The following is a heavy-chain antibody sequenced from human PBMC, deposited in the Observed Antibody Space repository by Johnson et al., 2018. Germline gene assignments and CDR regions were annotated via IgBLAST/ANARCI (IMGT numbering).Heavy chain of an antibody. CDR2: IWYDGSNK. D-gene: IGHD1-26*01. Sequence: QVQLVESGGGLVQXGGSXRLXCAASGFTFSNHGMHWVRQAPGKGLEWVAVIWYDGSNKYYADSVKGRFTISRDNSKNTLYLEMNSLTAEDTAIYSCARDGSYLRTYGDALDIWGQGTMVTVSS. CDR1: GFTFSNHG. CDR3: ARDGSYLRTYGDALDI. V-gene: IGHV3-33*08. J-gene: IGHJ3*02.